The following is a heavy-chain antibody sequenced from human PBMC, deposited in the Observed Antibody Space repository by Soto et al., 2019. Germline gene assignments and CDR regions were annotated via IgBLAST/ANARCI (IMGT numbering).Heavy chain of an antibody. Sequence: QLQLQESGPGLVKPSETLSLTCTVSGGSISSSDFYWGWLRQPPGKGLDFIGSMYYSGTTYYNPSLKNRITRSVDTSKTQFFLKWISVTAADTAVYYCAVVDSTGNWVDPRGQGALVTVSS. CDR1: GGSISSSDFY. CDR3: AVVDSTGNWVDP. CDR2: MYYSGTT. D-gene: IGHD3-22*01. V-gene: IGHV4-39*01. J-gene: IGHJ5*02.